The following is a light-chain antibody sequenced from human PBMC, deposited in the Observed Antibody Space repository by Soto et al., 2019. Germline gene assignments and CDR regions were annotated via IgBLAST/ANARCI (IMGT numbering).Light chain of an antibody. CDR3: QAWDSSTGV. CDR1: KLGDKY. CDR2: QDI. J-gene: IGLJ3*02. V-gene: IGLV3-1*01. Sequence: SYELTQPPSVPVSPGQTASITGSGDKLGDKYVCWYQQKPGQSPVLVIHQDIKRPSGIAERFSGSNSGNTATLTISGTQTMDEADYYCQAWDSSTGVFGGGTKLTVL.